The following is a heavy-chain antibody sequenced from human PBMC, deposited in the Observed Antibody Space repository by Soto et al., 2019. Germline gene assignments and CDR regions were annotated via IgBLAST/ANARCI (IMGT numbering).Heavy chain of an antibody. CDR3: ARDVQGLSSGYLNWFDP. D-gene: IGHD3-22*01. CDR2: IIPIFGTA. Sequence: ASVKVSCKASGGTFSSYAISWVRQAPGQGLEWMGGIIPIFGTANYAQKFQGRVTITADESTSTAYMELSSLRSEDTAVYYCARDVQGLSSGYLNWFDPWGQGTLVTVSS. V-gene: IGHV1-69*13. CDR1: GGTFSSYA. J-gene: IGHJ5*02.